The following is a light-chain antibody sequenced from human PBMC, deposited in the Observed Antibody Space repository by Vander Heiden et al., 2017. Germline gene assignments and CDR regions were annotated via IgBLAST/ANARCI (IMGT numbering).Light chain of an antibody. CDR2: GKI. J-gene: IGLJ1*01. Sequence: SSELTQDPAVSVALGQTVRITCQGDSLRSYYASWYQQKPGQAPVLVIYGKINRPSWIPDRFSGSSSGNTASLTITGAQAEDEADYYCNSRDSSGNHLVFGTGTKVTVL. V-gene: IGLV3-19*01. CDR3: NSRDSSGNHLV. CDR1: SLRSYY.